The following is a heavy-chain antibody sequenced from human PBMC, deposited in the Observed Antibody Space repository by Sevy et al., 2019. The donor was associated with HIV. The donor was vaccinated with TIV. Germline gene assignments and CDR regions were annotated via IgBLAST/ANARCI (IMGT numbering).Heavy chain of an antibody. CDR2: IYYSGTT. CDR3: ARTSRDIVLVAAYFDF. CDR1: GGSISSGDYY. D-gene: IGHD2-2*01. Sequence: SETLSLTCTVSGGSISSGDYYWSWIRQPPGKGLEWIGYIYYSGTTYSNPSLQSRVTISVDTSKNQFSLKLSSVTAADTAVYYCARTSRDIVLVAAYFDFWGQGTLVTVSS. V-gene: IGHV4-30-4*01. J-gene: IGHJ4*02.